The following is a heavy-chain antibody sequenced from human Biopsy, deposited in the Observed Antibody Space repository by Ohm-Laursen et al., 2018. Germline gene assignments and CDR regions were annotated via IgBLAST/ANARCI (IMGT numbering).Heavy chain of an antibody. V-gene: IGHV4-4*07. CDR3: AREDKGLLRALGL. CDR2: IYTIGDT. D-gene: IGHD3-16*01. CDR1: GASMTGYF. J-gene: IGHJ3*01. Sequence: SQTLSLTCTVSGASMTGYFWTWVRQPAGKGLEWIGHIYTIGDTTYNPSLESRVTMSLDTSKNQFSLKMTSLTAADTAVYFCAREDKGLLRALGLWGQGTMVTVSS.